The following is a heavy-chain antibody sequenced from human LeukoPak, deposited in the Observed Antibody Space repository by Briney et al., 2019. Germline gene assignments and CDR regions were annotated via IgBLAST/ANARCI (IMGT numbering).Heavy chain of an antibody. D-gene: IGHD1-1*01. V-gene: IGHV4-34*01. CDR2: INHSGST. CDR3: ARSGQQRNWFDS. J-gene: IGHJ5*01. Sequence: SSETLSLTCAVYGGSFSGYYWSWIRQPPGKGLEWIGEINHSGSTNYNPSLKSRVTISVDTSKNQFSLKVSSVTAADRAVYYCARSGQQRNWFDSWGQGTLVTVSS. CDR1: GGSFSGYY.